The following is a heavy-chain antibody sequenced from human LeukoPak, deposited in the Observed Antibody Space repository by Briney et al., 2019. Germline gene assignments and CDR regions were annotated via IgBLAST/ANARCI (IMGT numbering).Heavy chain of an antibody. Sequence: GGSLRLSCAASGFTFSSYGMHWVRQAPGKGLEWVAVIWYDGSNKYYADSVRGRFTISRDNSKNMVYLQMNSLRAEDTALYYCAKESPHFDYWGQGTLVTVSS. CDR1: GFTFSSYG. CDR2: IWYDGSNK. V-gene: IGHV3-33*06. CDR3: AKESPHFDY. J-gene: IGHJ4*02.